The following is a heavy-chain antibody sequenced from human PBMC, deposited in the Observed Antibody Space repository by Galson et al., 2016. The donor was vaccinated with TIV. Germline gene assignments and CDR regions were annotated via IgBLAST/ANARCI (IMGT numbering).Heavy chain of an antibody. V-gene: IGHV1-69*04. CDR1: GDTFRSYS. J-gene: IGHJ4*02. CDR3: ATDVAHAFEF. Sequence: SVKVSCKASGDTFRSYSVTWVRQAPGQGLEWMGSIIPIIGLTNYAPKFQGRITILADESTTTAYMELNSLRFEDTAVYYCATDVAHAFEFWGQGTLVTVSS. CDR2: IIPIIGLT.